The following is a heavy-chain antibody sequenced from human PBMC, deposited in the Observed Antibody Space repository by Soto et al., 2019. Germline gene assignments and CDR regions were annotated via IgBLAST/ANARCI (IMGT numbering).Heavy chain of an antibody. CDR3: ARGDGDYYDGNGYLGRH. Sequence: EVQLLESGGALVQLGGPLRLSCAASGFTFTSYWMHWVRQAPRRGRVGVSRIKTNGRGTFSAGSVEGRFTISRDNAQNTLYLQMNSLRAEDTAVYYCARGDGDYYDGNGYLGRHWGQGTLVTVSS. CDR1: GFTFTSYW. D-gene: IGHD3-22*01. J-gene: IGHJ4*02. CDR2: IKTNGRGT. V-gene: IGHV3-74*01.